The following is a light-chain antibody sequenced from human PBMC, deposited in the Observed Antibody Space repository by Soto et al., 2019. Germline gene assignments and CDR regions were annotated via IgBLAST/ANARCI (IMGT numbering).Light chain of an antibody. CDR2: DTS. Sequence: DVQMTQSPSAMSASVGDRVTITCRASHDISRFVAWFQQKPGKAPERLIYDTSSLQPGVPSRFSGSGSWTEFTLAISGLQPEDFATYYCLQHNNYPYTFGQGTKLEIK. CDR1: HDISRF. V-gene: IGKV1-17*03. CDR3: LQHNNYPYT. J-gene: IGKJ2*01.